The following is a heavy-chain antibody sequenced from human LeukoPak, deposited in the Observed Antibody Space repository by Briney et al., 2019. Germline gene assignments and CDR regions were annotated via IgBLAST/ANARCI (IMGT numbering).Heavy chain of an antibody. CDR1: GGSFSGYY. CDR2: INHSGST. D-gene: IGHD3-10*01. Sequence: SETLSLTCAVYGGSFSGYYWSWIRQPPGKGLEWIGEINHSGSTNYNPSLKSRVTISVDTSKNQFSLKLSSVTAADTAVYYCARVAYYYGSGSSSNWSDPWGQGTLVTVSS. J-gene: IGHJ5*02. CDR3: ARVAYYYGSGSSSNWSDP. V-gene: IGHV4-34*01.